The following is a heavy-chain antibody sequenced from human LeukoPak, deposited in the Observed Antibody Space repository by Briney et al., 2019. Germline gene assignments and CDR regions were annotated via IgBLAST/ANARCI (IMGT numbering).Heavy chain of an antibody. V-gene: IGHV3-21*01. D-gene: IGHD3-10*01. Sequence: TGGSLRLSCAASGFTFSSCSMKWVRQAPGKGLEWVSSISSSSSYIYYADSGKGRFTISRDNAKNSLYLQMNSLRAEDTAVYYCARDNLRYGSGSMADYWGQGTLVTVSS. CDR3: ARDNLRYGSGSMADY. CDR2: ISSSSSYI. CDR1: GFTFSSCS. J-gene: IGHJ4*02.